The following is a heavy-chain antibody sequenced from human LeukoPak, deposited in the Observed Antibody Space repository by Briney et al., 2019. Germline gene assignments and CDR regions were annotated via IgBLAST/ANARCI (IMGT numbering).Heavy chain of an antibody. CDR1: GFTFSDYD. J-gene: IGHJ6*02. Sequence: GGSLRLSCAGSGFTFSDYDMHWVRQAPGKGLEWVAVISYDGSNKYYADSVKGRFTISRDNSKNTLYLQMNSLRAEDTAVYYCAIPRVPYYYYGMDVWGQGTTVTVSS. V-gene: IGHV3-30-3*01. CDR3: AIPRVPYYYYGMDV. CDR2: ISYDGSNK.